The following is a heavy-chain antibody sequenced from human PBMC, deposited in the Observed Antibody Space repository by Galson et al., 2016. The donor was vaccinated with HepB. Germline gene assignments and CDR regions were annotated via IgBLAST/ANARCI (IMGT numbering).Heavy chain of an antibody. J-gene: IGHJ6*02. CDR3: AKMRVYTNGWLIHGMDV. V-gene: IGHV3-23*01. Sequence: SLRLSCAASGFTFSSYAMTWVRQAPGKGLEWVSTISGIDRGTYYADYVKRRFTISRDNSKNTVHLHMNSLRVEDTAVYYCAKMRVYTNGWLIHGMDVWGQGTTVTVSS. CDR1: GFTFSSYA. D-gene: IGHD6-19*01. CDR2: ISGIDRGT.